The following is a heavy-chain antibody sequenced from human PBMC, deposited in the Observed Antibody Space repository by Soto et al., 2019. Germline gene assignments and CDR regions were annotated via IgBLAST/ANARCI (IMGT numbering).Heavy chain of an antibody. J-gene: IGHJ4*02. V-gene: IGHV5-51*01. Sequence: GESLKISCKGSGYSFTSYWIGWVRQMPGKGLEWMGIIYPGDSDTRYSPSFQGQVTISADKSISTAYLQWSSLKASDTAMYYCAISPRYYYDSSGYNPIFDYWGQGTLVTVSS. CDR2: IYPGDSDT. CDR3: AISPRYYYDSSGYNPIFDY. D-gene: IGHD3-22*01. CDR1: GYSFTSYW.